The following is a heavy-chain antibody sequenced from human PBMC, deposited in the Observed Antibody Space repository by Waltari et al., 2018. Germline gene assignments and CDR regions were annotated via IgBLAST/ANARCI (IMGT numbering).Heavy chain of an antibody. D-gene: IGHD1-1*01. J-gene: IGHJ5*02. Sequence: QVQLVQSGAEVKKPGASVKVSCKASGFTFTQYYMHWVRQGPGQGLEWMGVINPRGDSTSYAQKFQGRVTMTRDTSTSTVYMELSSLRSEDTAVYYCARDNSATDMWWLDPWGQGTLVTVSS. CDR3: ARDNSATDMWWLDP. CDR1: GFTFTQYY. CDR2: INPRGDST. V-gene: IGHV1-46*01.